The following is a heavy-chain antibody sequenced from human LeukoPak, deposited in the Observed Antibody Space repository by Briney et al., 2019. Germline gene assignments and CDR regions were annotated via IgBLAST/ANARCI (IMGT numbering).Heavy chain of an antibody. J-gene: IGHJ6*04. CDR3: ATLGVTTSYGMDV. V-gene: IGHV3-53*01. D-gene: IGHD4-17*01. Sequence: GGSLRLSCAPSGFTISSNYMSWVRQAPGKGLEWVSVIYSGGSTYYADSVKGRFTISRDNSKNTLYLQMNSLRAEDTAVYYCATLGVTTSYGMDVWGKGTTVTVSS. CDR1: GFTISSNY. CDR2: IYSGGST.